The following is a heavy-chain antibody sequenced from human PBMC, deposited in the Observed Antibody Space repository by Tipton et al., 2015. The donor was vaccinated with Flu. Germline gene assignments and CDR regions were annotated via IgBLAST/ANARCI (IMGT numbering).Heavy chain of an antibody. CDR1: GFTFSSYW. J-gene: IGHJ3*02. CDR2: IKQDGSEK. D-gene: IGHD5-24*01. CDR3: ASRALDGYNQDAFDI. Sequence: AVSGFTFSSYWMSWVRQAPGKGLEWVANIKQDGSEKCYVDSVKGRFTISRDNAKNSLYLQMNSLRAEDTAVYYCASRALDGYNQDAFDIWGQGTMVTVSS. V-gene: IGHV3-7*01.